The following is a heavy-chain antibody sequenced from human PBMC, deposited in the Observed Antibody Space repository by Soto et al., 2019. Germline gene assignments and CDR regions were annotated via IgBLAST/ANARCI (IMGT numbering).Heavy chain of an antibody. J-gene: IGHJ6*02. CDR1: GFTFSSCA. V-gene: IGHV3-23*01. CDR3: AKGRSYYYYYGVDV. CDR2: IIDSGGST. Sequence: GGSLRLSCAAPGFTFSSCAMVWVRQAPGKGLEWVSDIIDSGGSTYYADSVKGRFTISRDNSKSTLYLQMNSLRAEDTALYYCAKGRSYYYYYGVDVWGQGTTVTVSS.